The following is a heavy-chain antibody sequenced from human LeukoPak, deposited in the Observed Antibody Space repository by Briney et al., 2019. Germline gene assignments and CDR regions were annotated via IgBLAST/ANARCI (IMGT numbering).Heavy chain of an antibody. CDR2: INWNGGRT. Sequence: PGGSLRLSCAASGFTFDDYGMSWVRQAPGKGLEWVSGINWNGGRTGYADSVKGRFTISRDNAKNSLYLQMNSLKTEDTAVYYCTTDGVGVEGATYDNWGQGTLVSVSS. V-gene: IGHV3-20*04. CDR1: GFTFDDYG. D-gene: IGHD1-26*01. J-gene: IGHJ4*02. CDR3: TTDGVGVEGATYDN.